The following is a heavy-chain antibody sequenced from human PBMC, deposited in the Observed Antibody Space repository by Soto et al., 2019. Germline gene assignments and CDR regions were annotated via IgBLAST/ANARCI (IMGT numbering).Heavy chain of an antibody. CDR1: GFTFSTYA. J-gene: IGHJ4*02. D-gene: IGHD2-15*01. Sequence: QRLSCAASGFTFSTYAMSWVRQAPGKGLEWVSAISGSGGNSTFYGDSVKGRFTISRDNSKNTLYLQMNSLGAEDTAVYYCAKGGGSCCFDNWGQGTLVTVSS. CDR3: AKGGGSCCFDN. CDR2: ISGSGGNST. V-gene: IGHV3-23*01.